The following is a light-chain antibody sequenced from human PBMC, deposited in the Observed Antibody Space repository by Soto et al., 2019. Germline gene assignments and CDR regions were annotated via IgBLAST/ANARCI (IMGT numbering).Light chain of an antibody. V-gene: IGLV2-14*01. Sequence: QSALTQPASVSGSPGQSITISCTGTSSDGGGYNYVSWYQQHPGKAPKLMIYEVSNRPSGVSNLFSGSKSGNTASLTISGLQAEDEADYYCSSYTSSSTPYVFGTGTKLTVL. CDR1: SSDGGGYNY. J-gene: IGLJ1*01. CDR2: EVS. CDR3: SSYTSSSTPYV.